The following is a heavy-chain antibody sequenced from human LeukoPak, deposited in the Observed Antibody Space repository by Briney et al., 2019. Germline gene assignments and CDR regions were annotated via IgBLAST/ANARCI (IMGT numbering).Heavy chain of an antibody. V-gene: IGHV4-59*01. CDR1: GDSISSSYY. J-gene: IGHJ4*02. CDR3: ARDRYRFDY. CDR2: IYYSGST. D-gene: IGHD4-11*01. Sequence: SETLSLTCTVSGDSISSSYYWSWIRQPPGKGLEWIGHIYYSGSTNYNPSLKSRLTISVDTSKNQFSLKLSSVTAADTAVYYCARDRYRFDYWGQGSLVTVSS.